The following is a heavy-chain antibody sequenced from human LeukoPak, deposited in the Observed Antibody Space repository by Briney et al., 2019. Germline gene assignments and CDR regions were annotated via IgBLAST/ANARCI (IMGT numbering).Heavy chain of an antibody. CDR2: IIANVGTP. D-gene: IGHD7-27*01. J-gene: IGHJ4*02. CDR3: ARLVNWGPLGDY. CDR1: GGSFSSNT. V-gene: IGHV1-69*01. Sequence: ASVKVSCKASGGSFSSNTLSWVRQAPRQGLEWMGGIIANVGTPNYAQKFQGRVTVSADESTNTIYLVVDSLRPDDTAVYYCARLVNWGPLGDYWGQGTLVTVSS.